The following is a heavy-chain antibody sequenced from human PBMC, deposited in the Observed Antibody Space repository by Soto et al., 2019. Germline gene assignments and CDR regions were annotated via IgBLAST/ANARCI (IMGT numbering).Heavy chain of an antibody. D-gene: IGHD1-7*01. J-gene: IGHJ6*02. CDR3: ARAGELPYYYYGVDV. CDR2: VSGYNGNT. V-gene: IGHV1-18*01. CDR1: GYTFTTSG. Sequence: QVQLVQSGGEVKKPGASVKVSCKASGYTFTTSGVCWVRQAPGQGLEWMGWVSGYNGNTKYEEKFQDRVTMTTDTTTSTAYLKLRSLTTDDTAFYYCARAGELPYYYYGVDVWGQGTTVIVSS.